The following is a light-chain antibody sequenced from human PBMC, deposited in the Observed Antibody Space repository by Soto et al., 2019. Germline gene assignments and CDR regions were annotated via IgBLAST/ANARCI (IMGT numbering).Light chain of an antibody. J-gene: IGKJ1*01. CDR2: GAS. CDR1: QSISSSY. CDR3: QQYVSSPWT. V-gene: IGKV3-20*01. Sequence: ENMLTQAPATQSLSKGERATLSCRASQSISSSYLAWYQQKPGQAPRPLIYGASSRATGIPDRFSGSGSGTDFTLTISRLEPEDFAVYYCQQYVSSPWTFGQGTKV.